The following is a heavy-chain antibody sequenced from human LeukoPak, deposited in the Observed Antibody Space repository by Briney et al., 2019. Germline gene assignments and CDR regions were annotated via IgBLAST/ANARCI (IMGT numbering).Heavy chain of an antibody. CDR1: GYTFTSYY. D-gene: IGHD3-22*01. CDR3: ARDRAPNYYDSSDAFDI. CDR2: INPSGGGT. J-gene: IGHJ3*02. V-gene: IGHV1-46*01. Sequence: GASVKVSCKASGYTFTSYYMHWVRQAPGQGLEWMGIINPSGGGTSYAQKFQGRVTMTRDTSTSTVYMELSSLRSEDTAVYYCARDRAPNYYDSSDAFDIWGQGTMVTVSS.